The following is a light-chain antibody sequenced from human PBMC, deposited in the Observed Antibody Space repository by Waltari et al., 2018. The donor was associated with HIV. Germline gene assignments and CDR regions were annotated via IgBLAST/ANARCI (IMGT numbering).Light chain of an antibody. CDR1: SSNIGSNT. V-gene: IGLV1-44*01. Sequence: QSVLTQPPSASGTPGQRVTISCSGSSSNIGSNTVNWYQQLPGTAPKLLIYSNKQRPSGVPDRFAGSKSGTSSSLAISGLQSEDGADYYCATWDDSLNGRWVFGGGTKLTVL. CDR2: SNK. J-gene: IGLJ3*02. CDR3: ATWDDSLNGRWV.